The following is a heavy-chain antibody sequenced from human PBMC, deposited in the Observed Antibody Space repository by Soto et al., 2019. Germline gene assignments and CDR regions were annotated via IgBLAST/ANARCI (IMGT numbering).Heavy chain of an antibody. CDR2: IKSKTDGGTT. J-gene: IGHJ6*02. D-gene: IGHD1-26*01. Sequence: GGSLRLSCAASGFTFSNAWMNWVRQAPGKGLEWVGRIKSKTDGGTTDYAAPVKGRFTISRDDSKNTLYLQMNSLKTEDTAVYYCTLTEDIWLVGAIDYYYYGMDVWGQGTTVTVSS. CDR1: GFTFSNAW. CDR3: TLTEDIWLVGAIDYYYYGMDV. V-gene: IGHV3-15*07.